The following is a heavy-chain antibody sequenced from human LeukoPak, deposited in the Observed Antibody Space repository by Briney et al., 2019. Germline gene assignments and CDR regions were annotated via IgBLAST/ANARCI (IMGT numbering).Heavy chain of an antibody. CDR3: ASGVAGTIDY. V-gene: IGHV4-59*01. Sequence: SETLSLTCTVSGGSISSYYWSWIRQSPGKGLEWIGYIYYSGSTNYNPSLKSRVTISVDTFKNQFSLKLSSVTAADTAVYYCASGVAGTIDYWGQGTLVTVSS. J-gene: IGHJ4*02. CDR1: GGSISSYY. D-gene: IGHD6-19*01. CDR2: IYYSGST.